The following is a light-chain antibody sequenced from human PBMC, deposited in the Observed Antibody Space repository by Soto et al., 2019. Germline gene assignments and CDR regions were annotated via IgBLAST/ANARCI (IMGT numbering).Light chain of an antibody. CDR2: RAS. V-gene: IGKV3-20*01. J-gene: IGKJ2*01. CDR3: QQYGGSPPYT. Sequence: EIVLTQSPCTLSLSPGERATLSCRASQSVSSIYLAWYQQKPGQDPRLLIYRASSRATGIPDRFSGSGSGTDSTLTTSRLEPEDVAVYYCQQYGGSPPYTFDQGTKLEIK. CDR1: QSVSSIY.